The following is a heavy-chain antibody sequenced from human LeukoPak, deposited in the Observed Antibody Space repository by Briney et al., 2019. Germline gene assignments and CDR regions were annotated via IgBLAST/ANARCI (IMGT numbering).Heavy chain of an antibody. V-gene: IGHV3-30*04. Sequence: GGSLRLSCAASGFTFSSYAMHWVRQAPGKGLEWVAVISYDGSNKYYADSVKGRFTISRDNSKNTLYLQMNSLRAEDTAVYYCARDRQVRFPATKTYYYYYGMDVWGQGTTVTVSS. CDR1: GFTFSSYA. CDR3: ARDRQVRFPATKTYYYYYGMDV. J-gene: IGHJ6*02. D-gene: IGHD3-3*01. CDR2: ISYDGSNK.